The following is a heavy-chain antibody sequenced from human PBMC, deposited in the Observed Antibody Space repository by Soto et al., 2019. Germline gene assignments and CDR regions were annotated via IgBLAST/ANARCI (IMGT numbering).Heavy chain of an antibody. CDR2: ISDGGDLT. D-gene: IGHD3-10*01. Sequence: AGGSLRLSCAASGFAFSSHPMSWVRHAPEKGLEWVAGISDGGDLTYNADSVRGRFTISRDNSRNTLYLQMNSLRAEDTAVYYCARRVIGSSRAFDIWGQGTMVTVSS. V-gene: IGHV3-23*01. J-gene: IGHJ3*02. CDR3: ARRVIGSSRAFDI. CDR1: GFAFSSHP.